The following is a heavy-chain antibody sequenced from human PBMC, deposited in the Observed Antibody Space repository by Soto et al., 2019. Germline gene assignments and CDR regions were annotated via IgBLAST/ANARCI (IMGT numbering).Heavy chain of an antibody. J-gene: IGHJ4*02. CDR3: ARDRLFDY. CDR1: GFTFSSYA. V-gene: IGHV3-30-3*01. Sequence: QVQLVESGGGVVQPGRSLRLSCADSGFTFSSYAMHWVRQAPGKGLEWVAVISYDGSNKYYADSVKGRFTISRDNSKNTLYMQMNSLRAEDTAVYYCARDRLFDYWGQGTLVTVSS. CDR2: ISYDGSNK.